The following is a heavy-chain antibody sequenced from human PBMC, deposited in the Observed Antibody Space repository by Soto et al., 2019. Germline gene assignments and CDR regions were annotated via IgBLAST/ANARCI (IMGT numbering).Heavy chain of an antibody. Sequence: GGSLRLSCAASGFTFSSYAMSWVRQAPGKGLEWVSAISGSGGSTYYADSVKGRFTISRDNSKNTLYLQMNSLRAEDTAVYYCAKDAYSSSWYEVTFIYSYFDYWGQGTLVTVSS. CDR3: AKDAYSSSWYEVTFIYSYFDY. J-gene: IGHJ4*02. D-gene: IGHD6-13*01. CDR2: ISGSGGST. CDR1: GFTFSSYA. V-gene: IGHV3-23*01.